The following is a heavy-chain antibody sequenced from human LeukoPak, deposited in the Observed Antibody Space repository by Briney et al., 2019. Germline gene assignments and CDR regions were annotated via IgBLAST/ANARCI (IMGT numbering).Heavy chain of an antibody. CDR1: GYSINNYW. J-gene: IGHJ3*02. Sequence: GESLKISCKGSGYSINNYWIGWVRQMPGKGLEWMGIIYPADSDIRYSPSFQGQVTISADKSISTAYLQWSSLKASDTAMYYCARRDAVTTIDTFDIWGQGTMVTVSS. CDR3: ARRDAVTTIDTFDI. CDR2: IYPADSDI. V-gene: IGHV5-51*01. D-gene: IGHD4-17*01.